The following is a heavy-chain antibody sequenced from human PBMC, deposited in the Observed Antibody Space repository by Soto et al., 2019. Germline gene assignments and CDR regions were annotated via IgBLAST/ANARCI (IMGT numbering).Heavy chain of an antibody. CDR2: IIPIFGTA. Sequence: QVQLVQSGAEVKKPGSSVKVSCKASGGTFSSYAISWVRQAPGQGLEWMGGIIPIFGTANYAQKFQGRVTITADESTSTAYVELSSLRSEDTAVYYCARVSEVPAAIGIAFDIWGQGTMVTVSS. CDR1: GGTFSSYA. CDR3: ARVSEVPAAIGIAFDI. V-gene: IGHV1-69*01. J-gene: IGHJ3*02. D-gene: IGHD2-2*02.